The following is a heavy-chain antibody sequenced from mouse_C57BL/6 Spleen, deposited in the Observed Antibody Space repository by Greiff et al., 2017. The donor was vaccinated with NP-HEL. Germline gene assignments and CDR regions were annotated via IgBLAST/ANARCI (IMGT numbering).Heavy chain of an antibody. CDR2: IDPSDSYT. V-gene: IGHV1-69*01. J-gene: IGHJ4*01. D-gene: IGHD1-1*01. CDR3: ARGISYYYGSSPYAMDY. Sequence: QVQLQQPGAELVMPGASVKLSCKASGYTFTSYWMHWVKQRPGQGLEWIGEIDPSDSYTNYNQKFKGKSTLTVDKSSSTAYMQLSSLTSEDSAVYYCARGISYYYGSSPYAMDYWGQGTSVTVSS. CDR1: GYTFTSYW.